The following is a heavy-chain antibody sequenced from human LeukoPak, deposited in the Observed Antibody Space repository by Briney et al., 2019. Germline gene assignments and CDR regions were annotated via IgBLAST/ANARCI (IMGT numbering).Heavy chain of an antibody. CDR3: ARLARSTRDYSWHFDL. CDR1: GGSVSSNNYY. Sequence: PSETLSLTCTVSGGSVSSNNYYWTWLRQHPGMGLQWIGTVFYSGTTYYNPSLKSRATTSVDTSKNQFSLKLSSVTVADMAVYYCARLARSTRDYSWHFDLWGRGTLVTVSS. V-gene: IGHV4-39*01. J-gene: IGHJ2*01. CDR2: VFYSGTT. D-gene: IGHD4-17*01.